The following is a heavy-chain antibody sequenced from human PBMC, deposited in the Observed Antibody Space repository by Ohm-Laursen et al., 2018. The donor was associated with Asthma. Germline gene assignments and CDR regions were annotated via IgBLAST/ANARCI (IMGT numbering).Heavy chain of an antibody. J-gene: IGHJ4*02. CDR3: ARAPVRLDSSGYYCPDY. Sequence: SVKVSCKASGGTFSSYAISWVRQAPGQGLEWMGGLIPIFGTANYAQKFQGRVTITADESTSTAYMELSSLRSEDTAVYYCARAPVRLDSSGYYCPDYWGQGTLVTVSS. CDR2: LIPIFGTA. V-gene: IGHV1-69*13. D-gene: IGHD3-22*01. CDR1: GGTFSSYA.